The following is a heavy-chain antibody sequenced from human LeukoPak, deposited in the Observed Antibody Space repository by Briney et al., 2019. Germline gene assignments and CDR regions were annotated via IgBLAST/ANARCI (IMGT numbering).Heavy chain of an antibody. CDR3: ARGLSSSWYGYSGYYYYMDV. CDR2: IKQDGSEK. CDR1: GFTFSSYW. J-gene: IGHJ6*03. D-gene: IGHD6-13*01. V-gene: IGHV3-7*01. Sequence: GGSLRLSCAASGFTFSSYWMSWVRQAPGKGLEWVANIKQDGSEKYYVDSVKGRFTISRDNAKNSLYLQMNSLRAEDMAVYYCARGLSSSWYGYSGYYYYMDVWGKGTTVTVSS.